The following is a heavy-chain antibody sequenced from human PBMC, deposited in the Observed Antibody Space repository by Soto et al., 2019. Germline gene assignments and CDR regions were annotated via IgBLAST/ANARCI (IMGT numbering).Heavy chain of an antibody. CDR1: GYNFNNYE. Sequence: QVQLLQSGAEVKKPGASVKISCKASGYNFNNYEINWVRQAPAQGLEWMGWMKGYSGNPLYAQNFQGRLTLTRDTSTNTAYLELTSLAYEDTAIYFCARRRGESYYVLDDWGQGTLVTVSS. CDR3: ARRRGESYYVLDD. V-gene: IGHV1-8*01. J-gene: IGHJ4*02. D-gene: IGHD1-26*01. CDR2: MKGYSGNP.